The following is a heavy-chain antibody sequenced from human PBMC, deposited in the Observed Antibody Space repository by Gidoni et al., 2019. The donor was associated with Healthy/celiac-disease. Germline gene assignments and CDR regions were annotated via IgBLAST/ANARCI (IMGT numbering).Heavy chain of an antibody. CDR2: IWYDGSNK. CDR1: GFTFSSYG. D-gene: IGHD3-9*01. CDR3: ARERYFAGLDY. V-gene: IGHV3-33*08. Sequence: QVQLVESGGVVVQPGRSLRLSCAASGFTFSSYGMHWVRQAPGKGLGWVAVIWYDGSNKYYADSVKGRFTISRDNSKNTLYLQMNSLRAEDTAVYYCARERYFAGLDYWGQGTLVTVSS. J-gene: IGHJ4*02.